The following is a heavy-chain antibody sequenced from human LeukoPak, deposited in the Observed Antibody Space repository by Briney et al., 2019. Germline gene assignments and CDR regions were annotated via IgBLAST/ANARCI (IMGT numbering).Heavy chain of an antibody. CDR3: ARDWSGTYPLDN. CDR2: ISDSSSTL. Sequence: GGSLRLSCAASGFSFRSYSMNWVRQPPGKGLEWVSYISDSSSTLYYADSVKGRFTISRDSAKNSLYLQMNSLRAEDTAVYYCARDWSGTYPLDNWGQGTLVTVSS. V-gene: IGHV3-48*01. J-gene: IGHJ4*02. CDR1: GFSFRSYS. D-gene: IGHD1-26*01.